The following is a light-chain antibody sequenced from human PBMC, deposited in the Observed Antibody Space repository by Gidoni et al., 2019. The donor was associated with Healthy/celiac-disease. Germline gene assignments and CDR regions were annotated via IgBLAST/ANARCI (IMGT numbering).Light chain of an antibody. V-gene: IGKV4-1*01. Sequence: DIVMTQSPDSLAVSLGERATINCKSSQSVLYSSNNKNYLACYQQKLGQPPKLLIYWASTRESGVPDRFSGSESGTDFTLTISSLQAEDVAVYYCQQYYSPPYTFGQGTKLEIK. J-gene: IGKJ2*01. CDR1: QSVLYSSNNKNY. CDR3: QQYYSPPYT. CDR2: WAS.